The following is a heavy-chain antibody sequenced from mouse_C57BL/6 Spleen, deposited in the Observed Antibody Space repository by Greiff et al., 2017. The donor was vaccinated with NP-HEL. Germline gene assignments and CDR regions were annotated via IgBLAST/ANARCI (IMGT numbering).Heavy chain of an antibody. CDR2: IDPSDSYT. CDR1: GYTFTSYW. CDR3: ARGDYGSSPYAMDY. Sequence: QVQLKQPGAELVKPGASVKLSCKASGYTFTSYWMQWVKQRPGQGLEWIGEIDPSDSYTNYNQKFKGKATLTVDTSSSTAYMQLSSLTSEDSAVYYCARGDYGSSPYAMDYWGQGTSVTVSS. V-gene: IGHV1-50*01. J-gene: IGHJ4*01. D-gene: IGHD1-1*01.